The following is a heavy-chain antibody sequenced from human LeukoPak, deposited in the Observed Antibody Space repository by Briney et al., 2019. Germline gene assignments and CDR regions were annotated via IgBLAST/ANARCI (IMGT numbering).Heavy chain of an antibody. CDR2: ISAYNGNT. CDR3: ARDGGTPFDYGDYVSWFDP. V-gene: IGHV1-18*01. CDR1: GYTFSSYG. Sequence: ASVKVSCKAAGYTFSSYGISWVRQDPGQGRECMGWISAYNGNTNYAQKLQGRVTMTTDTSTSTAYMELRSLRSDDTAVYYCARDGGTPFDYGDYVSWFDPWGQGTLVTVSS. D-gene: IGHD4-17*01. J-gene: IGHJ5*02.